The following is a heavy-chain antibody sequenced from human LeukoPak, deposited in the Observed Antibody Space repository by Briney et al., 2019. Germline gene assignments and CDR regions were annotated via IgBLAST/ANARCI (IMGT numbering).Heavy chain of an antibody. V-gene: IGHV3-48*01. D-gene: IGHD4-17*01. J-gene: IGHJ4*02. CDR2: ISYSSSTI. CDR3: ARDRLHYGEYEKTFDY. Sequence: GGSLRLSCAASGFTFSSYSMNWARQAPGKGLEGVSYISYSSSTIYYADSVKGRFTICRDNGKNSLYLQMNSLRAEDTAVYYCARDRLHYGEYEKTFDYWGQGTLVTVSS. CDR1: GFTFSSYS.